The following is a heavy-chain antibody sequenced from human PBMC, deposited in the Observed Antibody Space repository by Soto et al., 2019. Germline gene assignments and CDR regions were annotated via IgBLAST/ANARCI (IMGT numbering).Heavy chain of an antibody. D-gene: IGHD3-10*01. Sequence: EVQLVESGGGLVQPGGSLRLSCAASGFTVSSNYMSWVRQAPGKGLEWVSVIYSGGSTYYADSVKGRFTISRDNSKNTLYLQMNSLRAEDTAVYHCARERPYYYGSGSYYYNWFDPWGQGTLVTVSS. CDR2: IYSGGST. V-gene: IGHV3-66*01. CDR3: ARERPYYYGSGSYYYNWFDP. CDR1: GFTVSSNY. J-gene: IGHJ5*02.